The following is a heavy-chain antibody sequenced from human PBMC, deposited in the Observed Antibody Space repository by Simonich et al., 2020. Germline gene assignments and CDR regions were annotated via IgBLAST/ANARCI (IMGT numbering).Heavy chain of an antibody. CDR3: ARVRSSSWYWFDP. Sequence: QVQLVQSGAEVKKPGASVKVSCKASGYTFTGYYMHWVRQAPGQGLEWMGRINPKSGGTNYAQKFQGRVTMTRDTSISTAYMELSRLRSDDTAVYYCARVRSSSWYWFDPWGQGTLVTVSS. D-gene: IGHD6-13*01. J-gene: IGHJ5*02. V-gene: IGHV1-2*06. CDR1: GYTFTGYY. CDR2: INPKSGGT.